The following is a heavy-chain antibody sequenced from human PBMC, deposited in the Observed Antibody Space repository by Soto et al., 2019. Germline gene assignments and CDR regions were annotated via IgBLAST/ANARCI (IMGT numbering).Heavy chain of an antibody. CDR1: GFTVSRNF. J-gene: IGHJ4*02. V-gene: IGHV3-66*01. D-gene: IGHD4-17*01. Sequence: EVQLVVSGGGLVQPGESLRLSCAASGFTVSRNFMSWVRQAPGKGLEWVSIIYSDGSTYYADSVKGRFTISRDNSKNTLYLQMDSLRADDTAVYYCASRRNPYGAYDYWGQGTLVTVSS. CDR3: ASRRNPYGAYDY. CDR2: IYSDGST.